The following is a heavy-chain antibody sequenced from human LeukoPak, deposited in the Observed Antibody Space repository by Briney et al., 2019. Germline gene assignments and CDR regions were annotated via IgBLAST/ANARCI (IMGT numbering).Heavy chain of an antibody. CDR2: IHFSGDT. Sequence: SETLSLTCTVSGDSISNYYWNWIRQPPAKGLEWIGHIHFSGDTNYNPSLKSRVTISLDSAKNHFSLRLISVTAADTAVYYCARRVEMSSASATSDTWLDPWGQGTLVSVSP. V-gene: IGHV4-59*01. CDR1: GDSISNYY. D-gene: IGHD3-10*01. J-gene: IGHJ5*02. CDR3: ARRVEMSSASATSDTWLDP.